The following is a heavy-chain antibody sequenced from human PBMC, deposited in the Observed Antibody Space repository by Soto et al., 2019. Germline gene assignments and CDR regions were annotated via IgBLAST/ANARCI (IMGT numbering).Heavy chain of an antibody. CDR1: GFTFSSYG. D-gene: IGHD2-15*01. CDR3: ARGLQGRGYYYYMDV. J-gene: IGHJ6*03. CDR2: IWYDGSNK. V-gene: IGHV3-33*01. Sequence: QVQLVESGGGVVQPGRSLRLSCAASGFTFSSYGMHWVRQAPGKGLEWVAVIWYDGSNKYYADSVKGRFTISRDNSKNTLYLQMNSLRAEDTAVYYCARGLQGRGYYYYMDVWGKGTTVTVSS.